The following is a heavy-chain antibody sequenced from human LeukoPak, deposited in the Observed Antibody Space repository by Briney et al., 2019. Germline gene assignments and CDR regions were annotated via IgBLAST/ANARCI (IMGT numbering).Heavy chain of an antibody. J-gene: IGHJ4*02. CDR2: MSYDGTNT. CDR3: CSATSMTAVTTDY. D-gene: IGHD4-11*01. V-gene: IGHV3-30*03. Sequence: GGSLRLSCAASGFTFGDYGLHWVRQTPAKGLEWLAVMSYDGTNTYYEDSVKGRFSISRDNSKNTVYLLLNDLRPEDSAIYYCCSATSMTAVTTDYWGQGTLVSVSS. CDR1: GFTFGDYG.